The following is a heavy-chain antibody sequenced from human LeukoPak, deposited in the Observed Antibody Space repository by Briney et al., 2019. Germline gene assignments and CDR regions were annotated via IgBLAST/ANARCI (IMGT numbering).Heavy chain of an antibody. V-gene: IGHV1-2*02. D-gene: IGHD6-13*01. CDR3: ARTTYSSSRLGFGP. CDR2: INPNSGGT. J-gene: IGHJ5*02. Sequence: ASVKVSCKASGYTFTCYYMHWVRQAPGQGLEWMGWINPNSGGTNYAQKFQGRVTMTRDASISTAYMELSRPRSDDTAVYYCARTTYSSSRLGFGPWGQGTLVTVSS. CDR1: GYTFTCYY.